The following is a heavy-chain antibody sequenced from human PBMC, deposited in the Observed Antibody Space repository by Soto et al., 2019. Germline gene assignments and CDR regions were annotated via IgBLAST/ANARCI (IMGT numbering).Heavy chain of an antibody. D-gene: IGHD3-16*01. Sequence: EVQLSESGGGLVQFGGSLRLSCAASGSSFSAYAINWVRQAPGKGLEWVSAIDRSGEIAYYADPVKGRFTISRDNAKNTLYLQMNSLRAEDTAVYYCAKGGFWVHYGMDVWGPGTTVTVSS. CDR1: GSSFSAYA. CDR2: IDRSGEIA. J-gene: IGHJ6*02. V-gene: IGHV3-23*01. CDR3: AKGGFWVHYGMDV.